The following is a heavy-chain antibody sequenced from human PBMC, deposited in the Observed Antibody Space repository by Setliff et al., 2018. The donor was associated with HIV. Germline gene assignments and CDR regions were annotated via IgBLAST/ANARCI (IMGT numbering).Heavy chain of an antibody. CDR3: ARYWGSYPEHFDY. CDR1: GDSISGGYY. J-gene: IGHJ4*02. D-gene: IGHD1-26*01. V-gene: IGHV4-38-2*01. CDR2: VSHRGTT. Sequence: SETLSLTCAVSGDSISGGYYWAWIRQAPGKGLEWVGSVSHRGTTYYKSSLKSRVTIAADTPKNQVSLNLRAVTAADTAVYYCARYWGSYPEHFDYWGQGTLVT.